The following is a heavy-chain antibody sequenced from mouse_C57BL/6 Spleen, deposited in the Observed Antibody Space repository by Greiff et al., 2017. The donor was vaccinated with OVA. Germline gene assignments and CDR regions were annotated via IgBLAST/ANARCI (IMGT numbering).Heavy chain of an antibody. CDR1: GFNIKDDY. CDR2: IDTENGDI. CDR3: TTESSGSFAY. Sequence: VQLQQSGAELVRPGASVKLSCTASGFNIKDDYMHWVKQRPEQGLEWIGWIDTENGDIEYASKFQGKATISADTSSNTAYLQLSSLTSEDTAVYYCTTESSGSFAYWGQGTLVTVSA. V-gene: IGHV14-4*01. D-gene: IGHD3-2*02. J-gene: IGHJ3*01.